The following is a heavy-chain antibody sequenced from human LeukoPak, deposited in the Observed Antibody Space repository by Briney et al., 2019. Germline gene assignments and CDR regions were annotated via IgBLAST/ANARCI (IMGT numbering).Heavy chain of an antibody. CDR3: AGAYCGGGSCYHSRGWFDP. CDR2: MSYSGST. V-gene: IGHV4-39*07. J-gene: IGHJ5*02. CDR1: GGSMNSSRYH. Sequence: SETLSLTCTVSGGSMNSSRYHWGWIRQPPGKGLEWIASMSYSGSTYYKPSPRSRVTISVDTSKNQFSLKLNSVTAADTAVYYCAGAYCGGGSCYHSRGWFDPWGQGTLVTVSS. D-gene: IGHD2-15*01.